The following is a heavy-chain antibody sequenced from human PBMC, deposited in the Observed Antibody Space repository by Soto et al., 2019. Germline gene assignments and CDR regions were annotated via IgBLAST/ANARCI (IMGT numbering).Heavy chain of an antibody. Sequence: KASETLSLTCTVSGGSISSSSYYWGWIRQPPGKGLEWIGSTYYSGSTYYNPSLKSRVTISVDTSKNQFSLNLSSVTAADTAVYYCARQSGSYPSASFDYWGQGTLVTVSS. CDR2: TYYSGST. CDR1: GGSISSSSYY. CDR3: ARQSGSYPSASFDY. V-gene: IGHV4-39*01. J-gene: IGHJ4*02. D-gene: IGHD1-26*01.